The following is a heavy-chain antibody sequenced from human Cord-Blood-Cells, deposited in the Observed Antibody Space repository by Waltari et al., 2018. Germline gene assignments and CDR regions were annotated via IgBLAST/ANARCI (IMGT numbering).Heavy chain of an antibody. CDR1: GYTLTELS. D-gene: IGHD6-13*01. V-gene: IGHV1-24*01. CDR2: FDHEDGET. J-gene: IGHJ4*02. Sequence: QVQLVQSGAEVKKPGASVKVSCKVSGYTLTELSMHWVRQAPGKGLEWMGGFDHEDGETIYEQKFQGRVTMTEDTSTDTAYMELSSLRSEDTAVYYCATISIAAAGRGFDYWGQGTLVTVSS. CDR3: ATISIAAAGRGFDY.